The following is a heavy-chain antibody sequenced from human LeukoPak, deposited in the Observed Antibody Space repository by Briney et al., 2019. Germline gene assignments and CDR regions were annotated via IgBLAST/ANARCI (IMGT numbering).Heavy chain of an antibody. CDR3: ARDDGIQLWLQGQFDY. Sequence: GGSLRLSCAASGFTFSSYSMNWVRQAPGKGLGWVSSISSSSSYIYYADPVKGRFAISRDNAKNSLYLQMNSLRAEDTAVYYCARDDGIQLWLQGQFDYWGQGTLVTVSS. V-gene: IGHV3-21*01. D-gene: IGHD5-18*01. J-gene: IGHJ4*02. CDR2: ISSSSSYI. CDR1: GFTFSSYS.